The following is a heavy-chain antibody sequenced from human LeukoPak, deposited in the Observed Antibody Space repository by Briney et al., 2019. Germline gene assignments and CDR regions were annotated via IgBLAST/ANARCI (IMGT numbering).Heavy chain of an antibody. CDR1: GGSINNYY. Sequence: SETLSLTCTVSGGSINNYYWSWIRQPAGKGLEWIGRIYTSGSTNYNPSLESRVTMSVDTSKNQFSLKLSSVTAADTAVYYCARGGYYDSSGLYFFDYWGQGTLVTVSS. D-gene: IGHD3-22*01. J-gene: IGHJ4*02. CDR2: IYTSGST. CDR3: ARGGYYDSSGLYFFDY. V-gene: IGHV4-4*07.